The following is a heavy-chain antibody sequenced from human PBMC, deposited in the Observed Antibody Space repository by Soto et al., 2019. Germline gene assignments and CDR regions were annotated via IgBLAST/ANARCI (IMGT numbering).Heavy chain of an antibody. CDR2: ISAYNGNT. CDR3: ARSYYDILTGPENWFDP. Sequence: ASVKVSCKASGYTFTSYGISWVRQAPGQGLEWMGWISAYNGNTNYAQKLQGRVTMTTDTSTSTAYMELRSLRSDDTAVYYCARSYYDILTGPENWFDPLGQGTLVTVSS. CDR1: GYTFTSYG. D-gene: IGHD3-9*01. J-gene: IGHJ5*02. V-gene: IGHV1-18*01.